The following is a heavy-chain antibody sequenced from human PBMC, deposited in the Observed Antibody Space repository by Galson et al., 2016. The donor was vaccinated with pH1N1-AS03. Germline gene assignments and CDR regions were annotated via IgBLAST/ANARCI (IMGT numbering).Heavy chain of an antibody. Sequence: KGLECVPVVSYDGSNKYYGDSVKGRFTISRDNSKNTLFLQVDGLRPEDTGVYYCARESRGVGAIEVGFDRWGQGTLVTVSS. D-gene: IGHD1-26*01. CDR2: VSYDGSNK. V-gene: IGHV3-30*01. J-gene: IGHJ5*02. CDR3: ARESRGVGAIEVGFDR.